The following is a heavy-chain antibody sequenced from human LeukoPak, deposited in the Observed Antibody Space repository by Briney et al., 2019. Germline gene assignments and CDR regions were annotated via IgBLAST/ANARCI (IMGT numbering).Heavy chain of an antibody. CDR3: ARVVRGVTDY. D-gene: IGHD3-10*01. CDR1: GFTFSSYA. Sequence: PGGSLRLSCAASGFTFSSYAMHWVRQAPGKGLEWVAVISYDGSNKYYADSVKGRFTISRDNSKNTLYLQMNSLRAEDTAVYYCARVVRGVTDYWGQGTLVTVSS. CDR2: ISYDGSNK. J-gene: IGHJ4*02. V-gene: IGHV3-30-3*01.